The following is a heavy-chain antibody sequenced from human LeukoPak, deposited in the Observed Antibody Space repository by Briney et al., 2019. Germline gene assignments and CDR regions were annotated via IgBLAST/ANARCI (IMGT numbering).Heavy chain of an antibody. CDR1: GFTFSSSA. CDR2: ISGSGTGT. D-gene: IGHD1-7*01. J-gene: IGHJ4*02. CDR3: AKEGGTGTRFDY. V-gene: IGHV3-23*01. Sequence: GGSLRLSCAASGFTFSSSAMSWVRQAPGKGLYWVSAISGSGTGTYYADSVKGRFTISRDNSKNTLYLQMNILRAEDTAVYYCAKEGGTGTRFDYWGQGTLVTVSS.